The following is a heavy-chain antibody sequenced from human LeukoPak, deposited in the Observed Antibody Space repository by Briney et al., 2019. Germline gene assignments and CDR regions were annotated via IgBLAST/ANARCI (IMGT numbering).Heavy chain of an antibody. CDR2: ISYDGSNK. Sequence: GGSLRLSCAASGFTFSSYAMHWVRQAPGKGLEWVAVISYDGSNKYYADSVKGRFTISRDNSKNTLYLQMNRLRAEDTAVYYCARSNPGVNNWFDPWGQGTLVTVSS. CDR1: GFTFSSYA. CDR3: ARSNPGVNNWFDP. V-gene: IGHV3-30*04. J-gene: IGHJ5*02. D-gene: IGHD2-21*01.